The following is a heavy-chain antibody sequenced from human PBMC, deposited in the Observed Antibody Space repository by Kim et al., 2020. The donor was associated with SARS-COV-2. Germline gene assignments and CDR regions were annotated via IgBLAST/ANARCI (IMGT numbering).Heavy chain of an antibody. CDR1: GGSISSCGYY. V-gene: IGHV4-31*03. J-gene: IGHJ6*02. CDR2: IYYSGST. D-gene: IGHD1-1*01. CDR3: AWKPLKNPVPLGYYYYYGMDG. Sequence: SETLSLTCTVSGGSISSCGYYWIWIRQHPGKGLEWIGYIYYSGSTYYNPSLKSRVTISVDTSKNQFSLKLSSVTAADTAVYYCAWKPLKNPVPLGYYYYYGMDGWGQGNTVTVSS.